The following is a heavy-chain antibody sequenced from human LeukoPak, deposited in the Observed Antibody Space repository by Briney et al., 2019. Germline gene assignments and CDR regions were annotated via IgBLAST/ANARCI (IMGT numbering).Heavy chain of an antibody. CDR3: AKDLVARYCSSTSCFPFDD. Sequence: PGGSLRLTCAASGFTFSSYAMSWVRQAPGKGREWVSAITGSGGSTYYADSGKGRFTISRDNSKNTLYLQMNSLRAEDTAVYYCAKDLVARYCSSTSCFPFDDWGQGTLVTVPS. CDR1: GFTFSSYA. D-gene: IGHD2-2*01. J-gene: IGHJ4*02. CDR2: ITGSGGST. V-gene: IGHV3-23*01.